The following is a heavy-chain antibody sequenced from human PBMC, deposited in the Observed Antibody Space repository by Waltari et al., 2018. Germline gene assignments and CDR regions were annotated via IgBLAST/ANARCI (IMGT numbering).Heavy chain of an antibody. Sequence: QVQLVQSGAEVKKPGSSVKVSCKASGGTFSSYAISWVRQAPGQGLEWMGGIIPIVGTANYAQKCQGRVTITADESTSTAYMELNSLKTEDTAVYYCTRPRPGSGSYVDDAFDIWGQGTMVTGSS. V-gene: IGHV1-69*01. CDR2: IIPIVGTA. CDR3: TRPRPGSGSYVDDAFDI. D-gene: IGHD1-26*01. CDR1: GGTFSSYA. J-gene: IGHJ3*02.